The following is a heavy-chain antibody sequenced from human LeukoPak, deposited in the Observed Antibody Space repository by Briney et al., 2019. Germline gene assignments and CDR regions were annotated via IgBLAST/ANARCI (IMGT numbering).Heavy chain of an antibody. CDR3: ARGRNYYGSGSYYNVPKAFGY. V-gene: IGHV4-39*07. CDR2: MYYRGST. CDR1: GGSISSSSHY. D-gene: IGHD3-10*01. J-gene: IGHJ4*02. Sequence: SETLSLTCTVSGGSISSSSHYWGWIRQPPGKGLEWIGSMYYRGSTYHNPSLKSRVTISVDTSKNQFSLKLSSVTAADTAVYYCARGRNYYGSGSYYNVPKAFGYWGQGTLVTVSS.